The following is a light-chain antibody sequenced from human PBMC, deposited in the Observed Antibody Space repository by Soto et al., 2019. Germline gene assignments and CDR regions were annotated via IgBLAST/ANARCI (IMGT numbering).Light chain of an antibody. CDR1: SSNIGGTNY. J-gene: IGLJ2*01. CDR2: SNN. V-gene: IGLV1-47*02. Sequence: QSVLTQPPSVSGAPGQRVTISCTGSSSNIGGTNYAYWYQQLPGAAPKLLMHSNNLRPSGVPERISGSKSGTSASLAISGLRSEDEAVYYCASWDDRLGDVIFGGGTKVTVL. CDR3: ASWDDRLGDVI.